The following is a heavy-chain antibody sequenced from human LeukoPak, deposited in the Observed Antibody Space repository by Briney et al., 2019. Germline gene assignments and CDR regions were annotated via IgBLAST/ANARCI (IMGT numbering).Heavy chain of an antibody. D-gene: IGHD3-10*01. J-gene: IGHJ4*02. V-gene: IGHV1-8*03. CDR1: GYTFTGYY. CDR3: ARGLAMVRGVIHGY. Sequence: GASVKVSCKASGYTFTGYYMHWVRQATGQGLEWMGWMSPNSGNTGYAQKFQGRVTITRNTSISTAYMELSSLRSEDTAVYYCARGLAMVRGVIHGYWGQGTLVTVSS. CDR2: MSPNSGNT.